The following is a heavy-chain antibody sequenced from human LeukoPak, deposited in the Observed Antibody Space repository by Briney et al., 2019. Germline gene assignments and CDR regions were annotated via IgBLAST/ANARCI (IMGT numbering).Heavy chain of an antibody. D-gene: IGHD3-3*01. V-gene: IGHV1-2*02. J-gene: IGHJ3*02. CDR3: ARARREVLRFLEWPFDAFDI. CDR1: GYTFTGYY. CDR2: INPNSGGT. Sequence: ASVKVSCKASGYTFTGYYMHWVRQAPGQGLEWMGWINPNSGGTNYAQKFQGRVTMTRDTSISTAYMELSRLRSDDTAVYYCARARREVLRFLEWPFDAFDIWGQGTMVTVSS.